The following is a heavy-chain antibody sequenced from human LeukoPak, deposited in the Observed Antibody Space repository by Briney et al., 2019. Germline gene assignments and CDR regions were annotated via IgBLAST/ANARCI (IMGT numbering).Heavy chain of an antibody. CDR2: ISYDGSNK. CDR3: AKDRIPGQDSSTTFDY. V-gene: IGHV3-30*18. D-gene: IGHD6-13*01. J-gene: IGHJ4*02. Sequence: GALRLSCAASGFTFSSYGMHWVRQAPGKGLEWVAVISYDGSNKYYADSVKGRFTISRDNSKNTLYLQMNSLRAEDTAVYYCAKDRIPGQDSSTTFDYWGQGTLVTVSS. CDR1: GFTFSSYG.